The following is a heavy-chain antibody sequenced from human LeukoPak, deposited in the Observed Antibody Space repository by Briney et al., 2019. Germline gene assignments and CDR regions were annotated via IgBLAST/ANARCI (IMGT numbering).Heavy chain of an antibody. CDR2: FDPEDGET. V-gene: IGHV1-24*01. Sequence: GASVKVSCKVSGYTLTELSMHWVRQAPGKGLEWMGGFDPEDGETIYAQKFQGRVTMTEDTSTDTAYMELSSLRSEDTAVYYCAKDRQYYDILTGYLDYWGQGTLVTVSS. CDR3: AKDRQYYDILTGYLDY. CDR1: GYTLTELS. D-gene: IGHD3-9*01. J-gene: IGHJ4*02.